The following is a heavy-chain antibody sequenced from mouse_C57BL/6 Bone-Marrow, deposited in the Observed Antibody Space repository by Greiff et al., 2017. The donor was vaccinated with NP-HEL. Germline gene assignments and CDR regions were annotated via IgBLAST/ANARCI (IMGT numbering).Heavy chain of an antibody. CDR1: GYTFTSYW. CDR2: IHPNSGST. Sequence: QVQLQQPGAELVKPGASVKLSCKASGYTFTSYWMHWVKQRPGQGLEWIGMIHPNSGSTNSNEKFKSNATLTVDKSSSTAYMQLSSLTSEDSAVYYCAQDGYCPFYYAMDYWGQGTSVTVSS. J-gene: IGHJ4*01. CDR3: AQDGYCPFYYAMDY. D-gene: IGHD2-3*01. V-gene: IGHV1-64*01.